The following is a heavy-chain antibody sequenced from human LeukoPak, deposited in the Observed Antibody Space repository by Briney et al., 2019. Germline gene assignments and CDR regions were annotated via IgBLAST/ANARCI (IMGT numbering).Heavy chain of an antibody. CDR2: IGNSGDAT. CDR3: VRDNSGYPNWFDS. CDR1: GFTVSSNY. J-gene: IGHJ5*01. V-gene: IGHV3-23*01. D-gene: IGHD5-12*01. Sequence: GGSLRLSCAASGFTVSSNYMSWVRQAPGKGLEWVSAIGNSGDATYYADSVEARFTISRDNSKNTVYLQMNSLRAEDTAVYYCVRDNSGYPNWFDSWGQGTLVTVSS.